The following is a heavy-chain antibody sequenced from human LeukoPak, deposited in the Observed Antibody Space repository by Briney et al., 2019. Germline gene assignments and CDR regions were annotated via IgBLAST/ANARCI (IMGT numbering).Heavy chain of an antibody. V-gene: IGHV3-30*03. D-gene: IGHD2-15*01. CDR3: ARDGAVGYCSGGSCYSHNWFDP. Sequence: GRSLRLSCTASGFTFSNYGMHWVRQAPGKGLEWVAVILYDGNDEYYTDSVKGRFAISRDNSKNTLYLQMNSLRAEDTAVYYCARDGAVGYCSGGSCYSHNWFDPWGQGTLATVSS. CDR1: GFTFSNYG. CDR2: ILYDGNDE. J-gene: IGHJ5*02.